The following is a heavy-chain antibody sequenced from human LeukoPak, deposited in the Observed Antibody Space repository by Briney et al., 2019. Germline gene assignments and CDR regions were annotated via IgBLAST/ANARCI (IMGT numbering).Heavy chain of an antibody. CDR1: GFTFSSYS. CDR2: ISSSSSYI. V-gene: IGHV3-21*01. Sequence: GGSLRLSCAASGFTFSSYSMNWVRQAPGKGLEWVSSISSSSSYIYYADSVKGRFTISRDNAKNSLYLQMNSLRAEDTAVYYCARGVYYILAGYRPFYLDHWGQGTLVTVSS. CDR3: ARGVYYILAGYRPFYLDH. J-gene: IGHJ4*02. D-gene: IGHD3-9*01.